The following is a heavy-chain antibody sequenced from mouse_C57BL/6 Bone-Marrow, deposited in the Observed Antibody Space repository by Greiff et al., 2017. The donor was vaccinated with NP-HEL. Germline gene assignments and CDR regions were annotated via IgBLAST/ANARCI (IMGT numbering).Heavy chain of an antibody. Sequence: VKLMESGPGLVQPSQCLSITCTVSGFSLTSYGVHWVRQSPGKGLEWLGVIWSGGSTDYNAAFISSLSISKDNSTSQVFFKMNSLQADDTAIYYCARRTWGGNYYYAMDYWGQGTSVTVSS. V-gene: IGHV2-2*01. CDR2: IWSGGST. J-gene: IGHJ4*01. CDR3: ARRTWGGNYYYAMDY. D-gene: IGHD2-1*01. CDR1: GFSLTSYG.